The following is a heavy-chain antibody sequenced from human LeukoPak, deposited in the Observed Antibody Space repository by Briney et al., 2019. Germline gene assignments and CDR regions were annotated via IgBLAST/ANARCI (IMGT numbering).Heavy chain of an antibody. J-gene: IGHJ4*02. CDR3: ARRGYYDSSGYDY. CDR1: VFTLNKYA. D-gene: IGHD3-22*01. Sequence: SPGGPLRLSCAPSVFTLNKYAMNWVRQAPGKGLEWVSAISGRNTDIYYADSVKGRLTTSRDNAKNPLYLQINSLRAEDTAIYYCARRGYYDSSGYDYWGQETLVTVSS. V-gene: IGHV3-21*01. CDR2: ISGRNTDI.